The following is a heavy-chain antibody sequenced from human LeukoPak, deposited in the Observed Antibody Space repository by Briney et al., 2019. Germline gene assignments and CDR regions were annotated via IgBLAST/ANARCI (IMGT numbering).Heavy chain of an antibody. CDR3: ATYNSGSYESGPNYFDY. CDR1: GFTFSSYE. J-gene: IGHJ4*02. V-gene: IGHV3-23*01. Sequence: GGSLRLSCAASGFTFSSYEMNWVRQAPGKGLEWVAAISGSGGSTYYADSVKGRFTISSDNSKNTLYLQVNNLRAEDTAVYYCATYNSGSYESGPNYFDYWGQGTLVTVSS. D-gene: IGHD1-26*01. CDR2: ISGSGGST.